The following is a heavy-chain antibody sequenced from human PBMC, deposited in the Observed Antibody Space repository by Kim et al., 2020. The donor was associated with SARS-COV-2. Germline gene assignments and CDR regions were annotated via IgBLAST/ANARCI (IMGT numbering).Heavy chain of an antibody. D-gene: IGHD3-3*01. CDR1: GGTFSSYA. V-gene: IGHV1-69*13. Sequence: SVKVSCKASGGTFSSYAISWVRQAPGQGLEWMGGIIPIFGTANYAQKFQGRVTITADESTSTAYMELSSLRSEDTAVYYCAGGLGFLEWLLGKDYYGMDVWGQGTTVTVSS. J-gene: IGHJ6*02. CDR3: AGGLGFLEWLLGKDYYGMDV. CDR2: IIPIFGTA.